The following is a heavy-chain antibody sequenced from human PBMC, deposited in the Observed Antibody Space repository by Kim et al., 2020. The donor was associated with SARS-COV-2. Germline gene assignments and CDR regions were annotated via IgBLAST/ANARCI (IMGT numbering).Heavy chain of an antibody. CDR1: GGSISSYY. Sequence: SETLSLTCTVSGGSISSYYWSWIRQPPGKGLEWIGYIYYSGSTNYNPSLKSRVTISVDTSKNQFSLKLSSVTAADTAVYYCARGDGYSSSWGGFDPWGQGTLVTVSS. D-gene: IGHD6-13*01. J-gene: IGHJ5*02. CDR2: IYYSGST. CDR3: ARGDGYSSSWGGFDP. V-gene: IGHV4-59*13.